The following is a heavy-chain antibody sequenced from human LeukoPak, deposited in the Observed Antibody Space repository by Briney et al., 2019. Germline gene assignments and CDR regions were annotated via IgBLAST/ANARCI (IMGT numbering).Heavy chain of an antibody. CDR2: IYYSGST. D-gene: IGHD6-13*01. V-gene: IGHV4-39*01. CDR1: GGSISSSSYS. CDR3: ARQGSSGSLGY. J-gene: IGHJ4*02. Sequence: PSVTLSLTCTVSGGSISSSSYSWGWIRQPPGKGLEWIGSIYYSGSTYYNPSLKSRVTISVDTSKNQFSLKLSSVTAADTAVYYCARQGSSGSLGYWGQGTLVTVSS.